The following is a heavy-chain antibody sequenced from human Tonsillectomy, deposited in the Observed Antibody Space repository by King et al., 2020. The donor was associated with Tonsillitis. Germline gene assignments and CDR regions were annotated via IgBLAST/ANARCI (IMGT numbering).Heavy chain of an antibody. D-gene: IGHD4-17*01. J-gene: IGHJ4*02. CDR1: GFTFTSYW. V-gene: IGHV3-7*03. CDR2: INQDGSEK. CDR3: ARDFEVYGALDY. Sequence: QLVQSGGGLVQPGGSPRLSCAASGFTFTSYWMSWVRQAPGKGLEWVANINQDGSEKYYVDSVKGRFTISRDNAKNSLYLQMNSLRAEDTAVYYCARDFEVYGALDYWGPGTLVTVSS.